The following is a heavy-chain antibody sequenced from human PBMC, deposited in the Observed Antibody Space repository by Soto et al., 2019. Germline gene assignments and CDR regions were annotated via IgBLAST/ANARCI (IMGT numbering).Heavy chain of an antibody. CDR1: GGTLSDYA. D-gene: IGHD5-18*01. J-gene: IGHJ4*02. Sequence: ASVKVSCTDSGGTLSDYAFSWVRQAPGQGFECMGWINPYNNNTNYVQKFQGRVTMTTDTSTGTAYMELRSLRSDDTAVYYCARSGYNYGYDYWGQGTLVTVSS. CDR3: ARSGYNYGYDY. CDR2: INPYNNNT. V-gene: IGHV1-18*01.